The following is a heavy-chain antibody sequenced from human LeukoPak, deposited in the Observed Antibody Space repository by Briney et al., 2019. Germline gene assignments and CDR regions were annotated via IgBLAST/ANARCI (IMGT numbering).Heavy chain of an antibody. V-gene: IGHV3-30*18. CDR1: GFTFSNYG. D-gene: IGHD3-22*01. J-gene: IGHJ4*02. CDR2: ISYDGSNK. Sequence: PGGSLRLSCAASGFTFSNYGIHWVRQAPGKGLEWVAVISYDGSNKYYAESVKGRFTISRDNSKNTLSLQMNSLRAEDTAVYYCAKGYGFDSSGSEHYFENWGQGILVTVSP. CDR3: AKGYGFDSSGSEHYFEN.